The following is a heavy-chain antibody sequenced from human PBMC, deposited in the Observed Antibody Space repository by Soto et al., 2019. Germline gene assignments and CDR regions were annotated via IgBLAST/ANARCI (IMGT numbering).Heavy chain of an antibody. CDR1: AFTFRSYW. V-gene: IGHV3-7*01. D-gene: IGHD5-12*01. Sequence: EVQLVESGGGLVQPGGSLRLSCAASAFTFRSYWMSWVRQAPGKGLEWVANIGQDGSEKYFVGSVKGRFTISRDNPKNSLSLPMNSLRAEDTAVYYCARDYDGYFDLWGRGTLVTVSS. CDR2: IGQDGSEK. CDR3: ARDYDGYFDL. J-gene: IGHJ2*01.